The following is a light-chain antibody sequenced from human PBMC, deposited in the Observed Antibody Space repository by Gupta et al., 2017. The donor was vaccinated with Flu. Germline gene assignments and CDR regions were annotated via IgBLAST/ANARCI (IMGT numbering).Light chain of an antibody. J-gene: IGLJ1*01. Sequence: QSVLTQPPSASGTPGQRVTISCSGSSSNIGSNYVYWYQQLPGTAPKLLIYRNNQRPSGVPDRFSGSKSGTSASLATSGLRAEDEADYYCAAWDDSRSGCVFGTGTKVTVL. CDR3: AAWDDSRSGCV. CDR1: SSNIGSNY. CDR2: RNN. V-gene: IGLV1-47*01.